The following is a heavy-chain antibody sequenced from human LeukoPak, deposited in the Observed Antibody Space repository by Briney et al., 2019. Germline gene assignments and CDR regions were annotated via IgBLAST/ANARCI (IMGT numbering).Heavy chain of an antibody. D-gene: IGHD2-15*01. J-gene: IGHJ4*02. Sequence: GGSLRLSCSASGSTFSSYSMNWVRQAPGKGLEWVSSISSGSTYIYYADSVKGRFTLSRDNAKNSLYLQMNSLRAEDTAAYYCASSSGASWGYFDYWGQGTLVTVSS. CDR2: ISSGSTYI. CDR3: ASSSGASWGYFDY. CDR1: GSTFSSYS. V-gene: IGHV3-21*01.